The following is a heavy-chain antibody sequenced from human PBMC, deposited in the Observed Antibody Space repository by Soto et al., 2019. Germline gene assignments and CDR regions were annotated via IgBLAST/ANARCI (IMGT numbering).Heavy chain of an antibody. J-gene: IGHJ6*02. Sequence: QVQLVQSGAEVKKPGASVKVSCKASGYTFTSYGISWVRQAPGQGLEWMGWISAYNGNTNYAQKLQGRVTMTTDTFTSTAYMELRSLRSDDTAVYYCARDGRLAYSYYYDSSGYTPGMDVWGQGTTVTVSS. CDR3: ARDGRLAYSYYYDSSGYTPGMDV. V-gene: IGHV1-18*01. D-gene: IGHD3-22*01. CDR1: GYTFTSYG. CDR2: ISAYNGNT.